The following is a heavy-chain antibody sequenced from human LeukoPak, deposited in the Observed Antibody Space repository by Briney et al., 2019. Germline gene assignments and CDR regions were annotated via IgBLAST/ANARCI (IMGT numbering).Heavy chain of an antibody. CDR2: TYYRSKWYN. Sequence: SQTLSLTSALSGDSLSSNSAAWNSVRRSPSRGLEWLGRTYYRSKWYNDYAVSVKSRITINPDTSKNQFSLQLNAVTPEDTAVYYCARDRVGYSSSALYYYYGMDIWGQGTTVTVSS. CDR1: GDSLSSNSAA. D-gene: IGHD6-6*01. V-gene: IGHV6-1*01. CDR3: ARDRVGYSSSALYYYYGMDI. J-gene: IGHJ6*02.